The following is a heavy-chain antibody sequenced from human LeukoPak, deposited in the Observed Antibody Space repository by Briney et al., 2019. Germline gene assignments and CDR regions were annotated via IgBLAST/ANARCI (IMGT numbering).Heavy chain of an antibody. Sequence: ASVKVSCKASGYTFTGYYMHWVRQAPGQGLEWMGWINPNSGGTNYAQKFRGRVTMTRDTSISTAYMELSRLRSDDAAVYYCARAAIADAFDIWGQGTMVTVSS. CDR2: INPNSGGT. J-gene: IGHJ3*02. CDR1: GYTFTGYY. D-gene: IGHD2-21*01. CDR3: ARAAIADAFDI. V-gene: IGHV1-2*02.